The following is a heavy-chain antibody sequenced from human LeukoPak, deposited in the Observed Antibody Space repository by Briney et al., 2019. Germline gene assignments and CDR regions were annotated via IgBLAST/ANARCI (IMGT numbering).Heavy chain of an antibody. CDR2: IIPILGIA. Sequence: ASVKVSCKASGGTFSSYAISWVRQAPGQGLEWMGRIIPILGIANYAQKFQGRVTITADKSTSTAYMELSSLRSEDTAVYYCARVSSSSWDLFDYWGQGTLVTVSS. V-gene: IGHV1-69*04. D-gene: IGHD6-13*01. CDR1: GGTFSSYA. CDR3: ARVSSSSWDLFDY. J-gene: IGHJ4*02.